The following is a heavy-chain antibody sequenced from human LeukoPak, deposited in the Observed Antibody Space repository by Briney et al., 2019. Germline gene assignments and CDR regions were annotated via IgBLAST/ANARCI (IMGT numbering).Heavy chain of an antibody. Sequence: PGGSLRLSCAASVFTLSNYAMSWVRQAPGKGLEWVSTITGSGGSTYYADSVKGRFTISRDNSKNTLYLKMNSLRAEDTAVYYCARAGSYLWLYYFDYWGQGTLVTVSS. V-gene: IGHV3-23*01. CDR1: VFTLSNYA. CDR3: ARAGSYLWLYYFDY. CDR2: ITGSGGST. J-gene: IGHJ4*02. D-gene: IGHD1-26*01.